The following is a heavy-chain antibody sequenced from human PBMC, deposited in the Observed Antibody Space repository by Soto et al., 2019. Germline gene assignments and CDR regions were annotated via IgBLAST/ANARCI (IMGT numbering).Heavy chain of an antibody. CDR1: EYTFTSYW. Sequence: GESLKISCKGSEYTFTSYWIGWVRHMPGKGLEWMGIIYPGDSDSRYSPSFQGQVTISVDKSINTAYLQWSSLKASDTAMYYCARRQRGSLDAFDIWGQGKMVTV. J-gene: IGHJ3*02. CDR3: ARRQRGSLDAFDI. CDR2: IYPGDSDS. D-gene: IGHD3-16*01. V-gene: IGHV5-51*01.